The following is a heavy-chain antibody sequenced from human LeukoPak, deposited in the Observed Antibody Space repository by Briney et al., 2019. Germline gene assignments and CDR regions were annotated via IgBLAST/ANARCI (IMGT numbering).Heavy chain of an antibody. J-gene: IGHJ6*03. Sequence: SETLSLTCAVYGVSFSGYYWSWIRQPPGKGLEWIGEINHSGSTNYNPSLKSRVTISVDTSKNQFSLKLSSVTAADTAVYYCARGIPSSSWKYYYYYYMDVWGKGTTVTVSS. CDR1: GVSFSGYY. D-gene: IGHD6-6*01. V-gene: IGHV4-34*01. CDR3: ARGIPSSSWKYYYYYYMDV. CDR2: INHSGST.